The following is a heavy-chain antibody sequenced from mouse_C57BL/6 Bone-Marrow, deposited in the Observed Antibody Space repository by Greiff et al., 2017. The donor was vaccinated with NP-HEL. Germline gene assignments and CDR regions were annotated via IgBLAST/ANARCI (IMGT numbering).Heavy chain of an antibody. Sequence: VQLLQSGAELVRPGTSVKVSCKASGYAFTSYFIDWVKQRPGQGLEWIGVINPGSGGTNYNEKFKGKATLTADKSSSTAYMQLSSLTSEDSAVYCCSRLSYPGYFDVWGTGTTVTVSA. CDR1: GYAFTSYF. CDR3: SRLSYPGYFDV. CDR2: INPGSGGT. J-gene: IGHJ1*03. V-gene: IGHV1-54*01. D-gene: IGHD2-12*01.